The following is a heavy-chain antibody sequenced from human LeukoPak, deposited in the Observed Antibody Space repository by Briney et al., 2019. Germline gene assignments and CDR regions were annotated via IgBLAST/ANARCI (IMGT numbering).Heavy chain of an antibody. CDR3: LSGSSSWYGFDY. CDR2: INPSGGST. CDR1: GYTFTSYY. D-gene: IGHD6-13*01. Sequence: ASVKVSCKASGYTFTSYYMHWVRQAPGQGLEWMGIINPSGGSTSYAQKFQGRVTMTRDTSTSTVYMELSSLRSEDTAVYYCLSGSSSWYGFDYWGQGTLVTVSS. V-gene: IGHV1-46*01. J-gene: IGHJ4*02.